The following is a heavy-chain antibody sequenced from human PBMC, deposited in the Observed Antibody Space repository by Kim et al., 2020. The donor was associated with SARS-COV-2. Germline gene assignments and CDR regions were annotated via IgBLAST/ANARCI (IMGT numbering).Heavy chain of an antibody. CDR3: ARGQFRDLLGGHDAFDI. CDR2: ISGSGDST. D-gene: IGHD1-26*01. J-gene: IGHJ3*02. Sequence: GGSLRLSCAASGFTFRDYAMSWVRQAPGKGLEWVASISGSGDSTYYVASVKGRFPISRDNSKNTVYMQMNSLRAEDTAVYYCARGQFRDLLGGHDAFDIWGQGTMVTVS. CDR1: GFTFRDYA. V-gene: IGHV3-23*01.